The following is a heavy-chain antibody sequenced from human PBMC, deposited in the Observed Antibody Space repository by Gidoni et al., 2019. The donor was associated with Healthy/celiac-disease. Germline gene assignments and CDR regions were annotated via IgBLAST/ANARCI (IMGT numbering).Heavy chain of an antibody. J-gene: IGHJ6*02. V-gene: IGHV4-59*01. D-gene: IGHD2-15*01. CDR1: GGSISSYY. CDR3: ARVVEYCSGGSCYRQYYGMDV. Sequence: QVQLQESGPGLVKPSETLSLTCTVSGGSISSYYWSWIRQPPGKGLEWIGYIYYSGSTNYNPSLKSRVTISVDTSKNQFSLKLSSVTAADTAVYYCARVVEYCSGGSCYRQYYGMDVWGQGTTVTVSS. CDR2: IYYSGST.